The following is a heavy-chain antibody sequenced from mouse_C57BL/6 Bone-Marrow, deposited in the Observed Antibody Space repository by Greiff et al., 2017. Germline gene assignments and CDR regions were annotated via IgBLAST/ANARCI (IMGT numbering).Heavy chain of an antibody. Sequence: VQLQQPGAELVMPGASVKLSCKASDYTFTSYWMHWVKQRPGQGLEWIGEIDPSDSYTNYNQKFKGKSTLTVDKSSSTAYMQLSSLTSEDSAVYYCAREYWYFDVWGTGTTVTVSS. CDR2: IDPSDSYT. J-gene: IGHJ1*03. CDR3: AREYWYFDV. V-gene: IGHV1-69*01. CDR1: DYTFTSYW.